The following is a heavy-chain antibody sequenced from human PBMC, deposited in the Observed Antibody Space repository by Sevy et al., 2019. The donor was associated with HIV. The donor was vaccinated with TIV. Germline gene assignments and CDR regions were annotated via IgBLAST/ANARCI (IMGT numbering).Heavy chain of an antibody. V-gene: IGHV3-15*01. Sequence: GSLRLSCAASGFTFTYAWMNWVRQAPGKGLEGGGRIKGKTDGGTLDYAAPGRGRVTISRDDSKNTLYLQMNSLKTEDTAVYYCTTDPIILLLVTDGMDVWGQGTTVTVSS. CDR2: IKGKTDGGTL. D-gene: IGHD2-8*02. CDR3: TTDPIILLLVTDGMDV. CDR1: GFTFTYAW. J-gene: IGHJ6*02.